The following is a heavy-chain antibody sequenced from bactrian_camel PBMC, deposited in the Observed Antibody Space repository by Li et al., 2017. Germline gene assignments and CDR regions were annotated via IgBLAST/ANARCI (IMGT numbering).Heavy chain of an antibody. V-gene: IGHV3S53*01. J-gene: IGHJ4*01. CDR1: GATQDIGC. CDR2: IDSDGIT. CDR3: AASTLFACIPPRTDRYNY. Sequence: VQLVESGGESVQAGGSLRLSCVASGATQDIGCMGWFRQVPGLEREGIGSIDSDGITTYADSLKARFTISRDNAKSTLYLQMNNLKPEDTAMYYCAASTLFACIPPRTDRYNYWGQGTQVTVSS. D-gene: IGHD1*01.